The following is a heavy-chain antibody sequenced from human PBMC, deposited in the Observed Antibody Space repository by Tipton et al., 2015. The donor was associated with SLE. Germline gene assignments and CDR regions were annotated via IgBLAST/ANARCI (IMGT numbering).Heavy chain of an antibody. Sequence: LRLSCTVSGGSFNSYFWNWIRQPPGKGLEWIGYIYYSGSTNYNPSLKSRVTISVDTSKNQFSLKLTSVTAADTAVYYCARGAAHLADWGQGTLVTVSS. CDR3: ARGAAHLAD. D-gene: IGHD2-15*01. V-gene: IGHV4-59*01. J-gene: IGHJ4*02. CDR2: IYYSGST. CDR1: GGSFNSYF.